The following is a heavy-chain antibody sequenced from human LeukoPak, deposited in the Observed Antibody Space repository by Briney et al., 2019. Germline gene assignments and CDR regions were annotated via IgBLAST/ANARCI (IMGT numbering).Heavy chain of an antibody. Sequence: SVKVSCKASGGTFSSYAISWVRQAPGQGLEWMGGIIPIFGTANYAQKFQGRVTITADKSTSTAYMELSSMRSEDTAVYYCASMDLGYCSSTSCYAEYFQHWARAPWSPSPQ. D-gene: IGHD2-2*01. CDR3: ASMDLGYCSSTSCYAEYFQH. CDR2: IIPIFGTA. CDR1: GGTFSSYA. V-gene: IGHV1-69*06. J-gene: IGHJ1*01.